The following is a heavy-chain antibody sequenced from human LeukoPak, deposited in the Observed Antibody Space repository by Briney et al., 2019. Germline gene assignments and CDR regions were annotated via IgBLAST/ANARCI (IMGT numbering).Heavy chain of an antibody. CDR1: GFTFSSYA. CDR3: AKEEGYYYDSGGYYVEYFQH. CDR2: ISGSGGST. Sequence: GGSLRLSCAASGFTFSSYAMSWVRQAPGKGLEWVSAISGSGGSTYYADSVKGRFTISGDNSKNTLYLQMNSLRAEDTAVYYCAKEEGYYYDSGGYYVEYFQHWGQGTLVTVSS. V-gene: IGHV3-23*01. J-gene: IGHJ1*01. D-gene: IGHD3-22*01.